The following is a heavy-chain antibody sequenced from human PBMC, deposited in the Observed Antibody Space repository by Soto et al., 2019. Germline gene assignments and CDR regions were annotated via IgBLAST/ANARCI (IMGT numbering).Heavy chain of an antibody. CDR1: GGSFSGYY. CDR3: ARPLRGYSGYVQNWFDP. Sequence: SETLSLTCAVYGGSFSGYYWSWIRQPPGKGLEWIGEINHSGSTNYNPSLKSRVTISVDTSKNQFSLKLSSVTAADTAVYYCARPLRGYSGYVQNWFDPWGQGTLVTVSS. V-gene: IGHV4-34*01. D-gene: IGHD5-12*01. J-gene: IGHJ5*02. CDR2: INHSGST.